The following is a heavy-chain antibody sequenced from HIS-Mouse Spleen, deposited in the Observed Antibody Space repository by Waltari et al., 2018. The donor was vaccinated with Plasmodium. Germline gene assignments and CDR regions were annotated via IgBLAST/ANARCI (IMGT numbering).Heavy chain of an antibody. D-gene: IGHD6-13*01. J-gene: IGHJ5*02. CDR1: GYSISSGYY. CDR2: IYHSGST. V-gene: IGHV4-38-2*02. Sequence: QVQLQESGPGLVKPSETMSLTCPVSGYSISSGYYWAWIRQPPGKGLEWIGSIYHSGSTYYNPSLKSRVTISVDTSKNQFSLKLSSVTAADTAVYYCARGVGYSSSWYWFDPWGQGTLVTVSS. CDR3: ARGVGYSSSWYWFDP.